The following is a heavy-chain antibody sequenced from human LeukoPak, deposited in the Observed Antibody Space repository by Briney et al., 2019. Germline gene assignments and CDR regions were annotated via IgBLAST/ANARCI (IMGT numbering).Heavy chain of an antibody. CDR3: ASLAGGYFFDH. CDR2: ISSSSSYI. V-gene: IGHV3-21*01. D-gene: IGHD1-26*01. CDR1: GFTFSSYS. J-gene: IGHJ4*02. Sequence: GGSLRLSCAASGFTFSSYSMNWVRQAPGKGLEWVSSISSSSSYIYYADSVKGRFTISRDNAKNSLYLQINSPRVEDTAVYYCASLAGGYFFDHWGQGTLVTVSS.